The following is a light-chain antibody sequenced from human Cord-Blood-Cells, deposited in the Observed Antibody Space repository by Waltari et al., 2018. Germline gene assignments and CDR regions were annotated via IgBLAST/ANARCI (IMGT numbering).Light chain of an antibody. Sequence: EIVMTQSPATLSVSPGERATLSCRASQSVSSNLAWYQQKPGQAPRLLIYGASTRATCIPARFSGSGSGTEFTLTISSLQSEDFAVYYCQQYNNWPSPYTFGQGTKLEIK. V-gene: IGKV3-15*01. CDR2: GAS. CDR3: QQYNNWPSPYT. J-gene: IGKJ2*01. CDR1: QSVSSN.